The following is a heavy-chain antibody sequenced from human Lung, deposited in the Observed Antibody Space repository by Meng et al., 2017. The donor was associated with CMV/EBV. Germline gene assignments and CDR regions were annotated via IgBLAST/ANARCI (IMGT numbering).Heavy chain of an antibody. CDR3: ARGKQDAWELLAY. D-gene: IGHD1-26*01. CDR1: GVSISSNIR. V-gene: IGHV4-4*02. Sequence: GQLQASVPGLVKPSGTLSLTCCVSGVSISSNIRWTWVRQPPGKGLEWIGDIDDSGSTNYNPSLNSRISISLDKSKNHFSLKVNSVTAADTAVYYCARGKQDAWELLAYWGQGALVTVSS. J-gene: IGHJ4*02. CDR2: IDDSGST.